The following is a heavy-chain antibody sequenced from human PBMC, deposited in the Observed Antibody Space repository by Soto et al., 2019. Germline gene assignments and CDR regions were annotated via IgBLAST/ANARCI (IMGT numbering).Heavy chain of an antibody. CDR1: RGILNYNT. CDR3: ATNYASGRTHFDS. Sequence: QVQLVQSGAEVKKSGSSVKVSCTASRGILNYNTLSWVRQAPGQGLEWLGRVIPMVEMSSYAQKFEGRGTITADKASSTVYMVLTNVRSEDTAVYFCATNYASGRTHFDSWGQGTLVTVS. J-gene: IGHJ4*02. V-gene: IGHV1-69*02. CDR2: VIPMVEMS. D-gene: IGHD3-10*01.